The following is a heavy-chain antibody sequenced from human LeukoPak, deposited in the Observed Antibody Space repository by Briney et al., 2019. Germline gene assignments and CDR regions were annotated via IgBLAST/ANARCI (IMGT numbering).Heavy chain of an antibody. CDR3: ARSSYSSSSAY. J-gene: IGHJ4*02. CDR1: GFTFSSYS. V-gene: IGHV3-21*01. CDR2: ISSSSYI. Sequence: PGGSLRLSCPASGFTFSSYSMYWVRQAPGKGLEWVSSISSSSYIYYADSVKGRFTISRDNAKNSLYLQMNSLRAEDTAVYYCARSSYSSSSAYWGQGTLVTVSS. D-gene: IGHD6-6*01.